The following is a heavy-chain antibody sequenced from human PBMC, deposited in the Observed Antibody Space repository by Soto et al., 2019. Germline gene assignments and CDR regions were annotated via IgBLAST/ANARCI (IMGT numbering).Heavy chain of an antibody. CDR3: ARDLYYDFWSGYYTSGYGMDV. CDR2: INSDGSST. Sequence: GSLRLSCATSGFTFSSYWMHWVRQAPGKGLVWVSRINSDGSSTSYADSVKGRFTISRDNAKNTLYLQMNSLRAEDTAVYYCARDLYYDFWSGYYTSGYGMDVWGQGTTVTVSS. J-gene: IGHJ6*02. V-gene: IGHV3-74*01. D-gene: IGHD3-3*01. CDR1: GFTFSSYW.